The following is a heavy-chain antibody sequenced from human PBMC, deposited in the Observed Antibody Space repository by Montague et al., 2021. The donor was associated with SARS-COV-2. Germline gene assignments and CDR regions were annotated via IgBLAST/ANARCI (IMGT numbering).Heavy chain of an antibody. CDR2: ISSDTLHT. V-gene: IGHV3-21*01. D-gene: IGHD3-16*01. CDR1: GFTFSRNS. CDR3: ARGGEIDVWAPFGH. J-gene: IGHJ4*02. Sequence: SLRLSCATSGFTFSRNSMNWVCQAPGKGLEWVSTISSDTLHTFYAESVKGRFTISRDNAKNELYLQMNSLRAEDMAVYYCARGGEIDVWAPFGHWGQGTLVTASS.